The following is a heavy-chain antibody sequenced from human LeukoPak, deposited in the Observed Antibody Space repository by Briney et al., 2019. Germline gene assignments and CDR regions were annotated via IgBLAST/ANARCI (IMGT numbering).Heavy chain of an antibody. CDR2: ISGSGGST. V-gene: IGHV3-23*01. Sequence: GGSLRLSCAASGFTFSSCAMSWVRQAPGKGLEWVSAISGSGGSTYYADSVKGRFTISRDNSKNTLYLQMNSLRAEDTAVYYCAKDSNYDSSGYYFNYFDYWGQGTLVTVSS. CDR1: GFTFSSCA. J-gene: IGHJ4*02. D-gene: IGHD3-22*01. CDR3: AKDSNYDSSGYYFNYFDY.